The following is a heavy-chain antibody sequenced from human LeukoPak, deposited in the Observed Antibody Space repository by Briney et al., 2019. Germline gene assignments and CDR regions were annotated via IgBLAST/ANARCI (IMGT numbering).Heavy chain of an antibody. Sequence: SGGSLRLSCAASGFTFDDYGMSWVRQAPGKGLEWVSGINWNGGSTGHADSVKGRFTISRDNAKNSLYLQMNSLRAEDTALYYCARDGYSGYDSQDDYWGQGTLVTVSS. CDR2: INWNGGST. J-gene: IGHJ4*02. V-gene: IGHV3-20*04. D-gene: IGHD5-12*01. CDR3: ARDGYSGYDSQDDY. CDR1: GFTFDDYG.